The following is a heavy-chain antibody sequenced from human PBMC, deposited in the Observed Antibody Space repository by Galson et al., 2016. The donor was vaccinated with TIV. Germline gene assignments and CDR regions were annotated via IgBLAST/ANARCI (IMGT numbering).Heavy chain of an antibody. Sequence: QSGAEVKEPEESLKISCKASGYTFTNYWIGWVRQMPGRGLEWMGIVYPDDSDTKYSQSFQGQGTISADKSINTAYLQWTSLKASDTAIYYCVRHKGGYNFGFSLDNWGQGTLVTVSS. CDR1: GYTFTNYW. J-gene: IGHJ4*02. D-gene: IGHD5-18*01. CDR3: VRHKGGYNFGFSLDN. CDR2: VYPDDSDT. V-gene: IGHV5-51*01.